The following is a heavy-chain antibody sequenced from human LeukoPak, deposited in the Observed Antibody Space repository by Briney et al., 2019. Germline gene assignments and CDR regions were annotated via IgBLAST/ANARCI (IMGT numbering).Heavy chain of an antibody. D-gene: IGHD2-15*01. CDR1: GFTFDDYT. Sequence: GGSLRLSCAASGFTFDDYTMHWVRRAPGKGLEWVSLISWDGGSTYYADSVKGRFTISRDNAKNSLYLQMNSLRAEDTAVYYCARDYREDIVVVVAAEGFDPRGQGTLVTASS. J-gene: IGHJ5*02. CDR2: ISWDGGST. V-gene: IGHV3-43*01. CDR3: ARDYREDIVVVVAAEGFDP.